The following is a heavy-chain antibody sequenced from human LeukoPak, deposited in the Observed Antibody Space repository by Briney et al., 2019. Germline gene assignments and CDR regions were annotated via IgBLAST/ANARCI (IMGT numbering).Heavy chain of an antibody. CDR3: ARGAKWLLLFHYVAASSTFDY. Sequence: PSETLSLTCAVYGGSFSGYYWSWIRQPPGKGLEWIGEINHSGSTNYNPSLKSRVTISVDTSKNQFSLKLSSVTAADTAVYYCARGAKWLLLFHYVAASSTFDYWGQGTLVTVSS. V-gene: IGHV4-34*01. J-gene: IGHJ4*02. CDR2: INHSGST. D-gene: IGHD3-22*01. CDR1: GGSFSGYY.